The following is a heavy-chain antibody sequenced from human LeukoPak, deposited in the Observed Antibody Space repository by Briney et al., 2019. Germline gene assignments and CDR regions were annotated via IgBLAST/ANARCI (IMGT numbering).Heavy chain of an antibody. CDR3: ARGYDFWSGFTYYGMDV. J-gene: IGHJ6*02. Sequence: ASVKVSCKASGYTLNSYGITWVRQAPGQGLEWMGWGSVYNGNTNYAQNLQGRVTMTTDTSTSTAYMELRSLRSDDTAVYYCARGYDFWSGFTYYGMDVWGQGTTVTVSS. V-gene: IGHV1-18*01. CDR1: GYTLNSYG. CDR2: GSVYNGNT. D-gene: IGHD3-3*01.